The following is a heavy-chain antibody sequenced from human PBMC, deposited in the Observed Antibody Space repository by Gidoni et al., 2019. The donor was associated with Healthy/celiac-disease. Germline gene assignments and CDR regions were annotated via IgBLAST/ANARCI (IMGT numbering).Heavy chain of an antibody. Sequence: QVQLQESRAGLVKPSQTLPLTCPASGGSISTCSYPWSWFRPPAVKGLEWIGRISTSGSTNYHHSLKSRVTISIDTSKSQFSLKLSSVTAADTAVYYCASYDSSGYYRDAFDIWGQGTLVTVSS. CDR3: ASYDSSGYYRDAFDI. D-gene: IGHD3-22*01. CDR2: ISTSGST. V-gene: IGHV4-61*02. J-gene: IGHJ3*02. CDR1: GGSISTCSYP.